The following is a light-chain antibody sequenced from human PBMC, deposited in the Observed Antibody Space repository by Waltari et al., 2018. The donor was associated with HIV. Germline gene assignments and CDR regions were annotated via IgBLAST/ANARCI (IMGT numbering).Light chain of an antibody. V-gene: IGKV4-1*01. CDR3: QQYYGTPPT. Sequence: DIVMTQSPDSLAVSLGERDTINCKSSQSVLYSSNNKNYLAWYQQKPGQPPKLLIYWASTRESGVPDRFSGSGSGTDFTLTISSLQAEDVAVYYCQQYYGTPPTFGQGTKVEIK. CDR2: WAS. J-gene: IGKJ1*01. CDR1: QSVLYSSNNKNY.